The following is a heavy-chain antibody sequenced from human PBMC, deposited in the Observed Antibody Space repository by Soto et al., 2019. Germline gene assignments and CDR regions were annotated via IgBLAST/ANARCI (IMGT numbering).Heavy chain of an antibody. CDR2: IYYSGGT. V-gene: IGHV4-59*01. J-gene: IGHJ5*02. Sequence: PSETLSLTCTVSGGSISSYYWSWIRQPPGKGLEWIGYIYYSGGTNYNPSLKSRVTISVDTSKNQFSLKLSSVTAADTAVYYCARGRVARYCSSTSCYPTQYNWFDPWGQGTLVSVSS. CDR3: ARGRVARYCSSTSCYPTQYNWFDP. D-gene: IGHD2-2*01. CDR1: GGSISSYY.